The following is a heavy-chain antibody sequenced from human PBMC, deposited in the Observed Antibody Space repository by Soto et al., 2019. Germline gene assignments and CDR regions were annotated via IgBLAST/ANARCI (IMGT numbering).Heavy chain of an antibody. Sequence: QVQLQESGPGLVKPSETLSLTCTVSGGSISSYYWSWIRQPPGKGLEWIGYIYYSGSTNYNHSLKSRVTISVDTSKNQFSLKLSSVTAADTAVYYCASGGSSGWSRYFDLWGRGTLVTVSS. CDR1: GGSISSYY. V-gene: IGHV4-59*01. CDR2: IYYSGST. D-gene: IGHD6-19*01. J-gene: IGHJ2*01. CDR3: ASGGSSGWSRYFDL.